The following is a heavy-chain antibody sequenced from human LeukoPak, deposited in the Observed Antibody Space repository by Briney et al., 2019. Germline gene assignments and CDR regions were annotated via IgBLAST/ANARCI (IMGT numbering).Heavy chain of an antibody. Sequence: GGSLRLSCAASGFSFSSYSMSWVRQAPGTGLEWVANIKEDGSEKYYVDSVKGRFTISRDNAKNSLFLQMNSLRDEDTAVYYCARDGLGIDYWGQGTLVTVSS. CDR3: ARDGLGIDY. CDR2: IKEDGSEK. CDR1: GFSFSSYS. J-gene: IGHJ4*02. D-gene: IGHD3-10*01. V-gene: IGHV3-7*01.